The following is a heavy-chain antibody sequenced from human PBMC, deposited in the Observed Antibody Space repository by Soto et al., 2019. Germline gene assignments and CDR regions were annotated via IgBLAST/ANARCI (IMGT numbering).Heavy chain of an antibody. CDR3: AKALRFLEWPVNWFDP. V-gene: IGHV3-23*01. D-gene: IGHD3-3*01. Sequence: PGGSLRLSCAASGFTFSSYAMSWVRQAPGKGLEWVSAISGSGGSTYYADSVKGRFTISRDNSKNTLYLQMNSLRAEDTAVYYCAKALRFLEWPVNWFDPWGQGTLVTVSS. J-gene: IGHJ5*02. CDR2: ISGSGGST. CDR1: GFTFSSYA.